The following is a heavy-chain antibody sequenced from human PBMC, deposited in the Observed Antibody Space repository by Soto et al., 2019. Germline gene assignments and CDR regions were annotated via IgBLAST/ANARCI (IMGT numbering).Heavy chain of an antibody. CDR1: GGTFSSYS. D-gene: IGHD1-26*01. J-gene: IGHJ4*02. CDR2: IIPIFGTA. CDR3: ASDGGRHSGGIEY. V-gene: IGHV1-69*01. Sequence: QVQLVQSGAEVKKPGSSVKVSCKASGGTFSSYSINWVRQAPGQGLEWMGEIIPIFGTATYAQKFQGRVTSTADESTSTAYMELSSLRYEDTAVYYCASDGGRHSGGIEYWGQRNLVTVSS.